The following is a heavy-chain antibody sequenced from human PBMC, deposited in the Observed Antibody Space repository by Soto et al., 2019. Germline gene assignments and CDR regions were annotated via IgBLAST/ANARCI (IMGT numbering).Heavy chain of an antibody. D-gene: IGHD2-2*01. CDR2: IIPICGTA. J-gene: IGHJ4*02. Sequence: QVQLVQSGAEVKKPGSSVKVSCKASGGTFSSYAISWVRQAPGQGLEWLGGIIPICGTANYAQKFQGRVTITADESTSTAYMELSSLRSEDTAVYYCARLLKECSSTSCYYFDYWGQGTLVTVSS. CDR1: GGTFSSYA. CDR3: ARLLKECSSTSCYYFDY. V-gene: IGHV1-69*01.